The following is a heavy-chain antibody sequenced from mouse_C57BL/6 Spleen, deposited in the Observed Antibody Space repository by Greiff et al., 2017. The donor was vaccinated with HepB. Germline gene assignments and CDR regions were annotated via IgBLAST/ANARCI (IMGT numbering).Heavy chain of an antibody. Sequence: EVQLQQSGPELVKPGASVKISCKASGYTFTDYYMNWVKQSHGKSLEWIGDINPNNGGTSYNQKFKGKATLTVDKSSSTAYMELRSLTSEDSAVYYCAIISYFDYWGQGTTLTVSS. CDR1: GYTFTDYY. J-gene: IGHJ2*01. CDR3: AIISYFDY. V-gene: IGHV1-26*01. CDR2: INPNNGGT.